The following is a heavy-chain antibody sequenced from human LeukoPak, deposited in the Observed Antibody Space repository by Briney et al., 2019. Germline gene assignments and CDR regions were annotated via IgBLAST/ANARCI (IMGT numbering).Heavy chain of an antibody. CDR1: GFTFSSYN. CDR2: TTSSSSYI. Sequence: GGSLRLSCAASGFTFSSYNMNWVRQAPGKGLEWVSSTTSSSSYIYYADSVKGRFTTSRDNAQNSLYLQMDSRRAEDTAMYYCAREQPIRSIVVVVAAGFDYWGQGTLVTVSS. D-gene: IGHD2-15*01. V-gene: IGHV3-21*01. CDR3: AREQPIRSIVVVVAAGFDY. J-gene: IGHJ4*02.